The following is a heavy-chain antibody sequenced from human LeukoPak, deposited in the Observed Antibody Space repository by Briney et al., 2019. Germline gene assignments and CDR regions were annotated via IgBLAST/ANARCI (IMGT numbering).Heavy chain of an antibody. CDR3: ARAPYYDSSGPVDY. CDR1: GGSFSGYY. Sequence: ASETLSLTCAVYGGSFSGYYWSWIRQPPGKGLEWIGEINHSGSTNYNPSLKSRVTISVDTSKNQFSLKLSSVTAADTAVYYCARAPYYDSSGPVDYWGQGTLVTVSS. CDR2: INHSGST. V-gene: IGHV4-34*01. J-gene: IGHJ4*02. D-gene: IGHD3-22*01.